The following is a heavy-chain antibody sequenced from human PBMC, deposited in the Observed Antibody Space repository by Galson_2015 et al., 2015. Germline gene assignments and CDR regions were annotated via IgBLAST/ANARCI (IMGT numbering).Heavy chain of an antibody. V-gene: IGHV4-34*01. D-gene: IGHD3-3*01. CDR2: INDRGNT. J-gene: IGHJ6*02. Sequence: LSLTCAVYGGTFRGYFWSWIRQSPGKGLEYIGAINDRGNTKYNPSLRSRVAVSVDSSKNQVSLRLTAVTVADTGVYFCARIRFLEWARKFYYYPMDVWGQGTTVTVFS. CDR1: GGTFRGYF. CDR3: ARIRFLEWARKFYYYPMDV.